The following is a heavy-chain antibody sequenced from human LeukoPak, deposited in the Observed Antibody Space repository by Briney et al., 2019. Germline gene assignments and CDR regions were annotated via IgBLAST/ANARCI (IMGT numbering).Heavy chain of an antibody. J-gene: IGHJ4*02. V-gene: IGHV4-34*01. CDR1: GGSFSGYY. D-gene: IGHD6-6*01. CDR3: ARVPKPYSSSSGAFDY. CDR2: INHSGST. Sequence: SETLSLTCAVYGGSFSGYYWSWIRQPPGKGLEWIGEINHSGSTNYNPSLKSRVTISVDTSKNQFSLKLSSVTAADTAVYYCARVPKPYSSSSGAFDYWGQGTLVTVAS.